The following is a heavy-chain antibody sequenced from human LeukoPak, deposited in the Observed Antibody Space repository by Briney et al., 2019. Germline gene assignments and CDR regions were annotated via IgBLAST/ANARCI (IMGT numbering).Heavy chain of an antibody. J-gene: IGHJ4*02. V-gene: IGHV3-23*01. D-gene: IGHD6-13*01. Sequence: AGGFLRLSCAASGFTFSSYAMSWVRQAPGKGLEWVSAISGSGGSTYYADSVKGWFTISRDNSKNTLYLQMNSLRAEDTAVYYCAKVGSSWYVDYWGQGTLVTVSS. CDR1: GFTFSSYA. CDR3: AKVGSSWYVDY. CDR2: ISGSGGST.